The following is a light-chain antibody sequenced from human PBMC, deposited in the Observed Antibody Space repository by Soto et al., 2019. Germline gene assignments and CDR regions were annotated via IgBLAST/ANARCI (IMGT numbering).Light chain of an antibody. CDR1: QSLSNN. J-gene: IGKJ1*01. V-gene: IGKV3-15*01. CDR3: QHRGT. Sequence: EMVLTQSPATLSVSPGERATLSCRASQSLSNNLAWYQQKPGQAPRLLIYGASTRATGIPARFSGSGSGTDFTLTISSLQSEDFAVYHCQHRGTFGQGTKVELK. CDR2: GAS.